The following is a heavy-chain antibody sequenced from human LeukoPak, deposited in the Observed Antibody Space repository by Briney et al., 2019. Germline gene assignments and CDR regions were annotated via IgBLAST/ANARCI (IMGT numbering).Heavy chain of an antibody. CDR1: GGSLSSGRFY. Sequence: SQTLSLTCSVSGGSLSSGRFYWHWLRQPAGTGLEWLGHVYSSGSAKYNPSLKSRVTISLDTSKNQFSLKLNSVTADDTAVYYCSRGPENPLNWYFDLWGRGTLVTVSS. CDR3: SRGPENPLNWYFDL. D-gene: IGHD1-14*01. CDR2: VYSSGSA. V-gene: IGHV4-61*09. J-gene: IGHJ2*01.